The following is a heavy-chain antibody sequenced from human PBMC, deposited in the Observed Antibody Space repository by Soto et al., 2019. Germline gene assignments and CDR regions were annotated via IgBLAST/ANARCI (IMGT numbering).Heavy chain of an antibody. CDR1: GFTVSSYW. CDR3: AREWAFDI. Sequence: GGSLRLSCAASGFTVSSYWMSWVRQAQGKGLEWVANIKQDGSEKYYVDSVKGRFTISRDNAKNSLYLQMNSLRAEDTAVYYCAREWAFDIWGQGTMVTVSS. J-gene: IGHJ3*02. V-gene: IGHV3-7*01. CDR2: IKQDGSEK.